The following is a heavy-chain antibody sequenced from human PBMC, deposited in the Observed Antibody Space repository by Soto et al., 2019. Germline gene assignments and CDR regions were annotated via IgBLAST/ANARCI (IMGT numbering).Heavy chain of an antibody. CDR1: GYGFTTYG. D-gene: IGHD1-1*01. V-gene: IGHV1-18*01. J-gene: IGHJ4*02. Sequence: GAEVKKPGASVKVSCKGSGYGFTTYGITWVRQAPGQGLEWMAWISAHNGNTNYAQKLQGRVTVTRDTSTSTAYMELRSLRSDDTAVYYCARGRYGDYWGQGALVTVSS. CDR2: ISAHNGNT. CDR3: ARGRYGDY.